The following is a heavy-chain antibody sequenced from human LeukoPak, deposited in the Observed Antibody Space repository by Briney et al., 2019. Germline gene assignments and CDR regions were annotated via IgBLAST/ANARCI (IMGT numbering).Heavy chain of an antibody. CDR1: GDSISTYY. V-gene: IGHV4-4*07. Sequence: PSETLSLTCTVSGDSISTYYWSWIRQPAGKGLEWLGRIHSSGSSNYNPSLKGRVTMSVDTSKNQFSLNLTSVTAADTAVYYCARDSRRIAPYAFDIWGQGTMVTVSS. J-gene: IGHJ3*02. CDR3: ARDSRRIAPYAFDI. CDR2: IHSSGSS.